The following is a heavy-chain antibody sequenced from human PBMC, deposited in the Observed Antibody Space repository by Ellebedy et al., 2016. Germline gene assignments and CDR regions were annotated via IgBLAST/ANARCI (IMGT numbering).Heavy chain of an antibody. J-gene: IGHJ4*02. Sequence: GGSLRLSCAASGFTFSSNGIHWVRQAPGKGLEWVALISKDGSNKDYSDSVKGRFTISRDNSKNTLYLEMNSLRAEDTAVYYCAKDRSSSWSLDYWGQGTLVTVSS. V-gene: IGHV3-30*18. D-gene: IGHD6-13*01. CDR1: GFTFSSNG. CDR3: AKDRSSSWSLDY. CDR2: ISKDGSNK.